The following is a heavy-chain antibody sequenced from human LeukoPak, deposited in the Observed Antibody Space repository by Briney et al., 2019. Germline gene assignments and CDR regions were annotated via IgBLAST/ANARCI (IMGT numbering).Heavy chain of an antibody. D-gene: IGHD4-23*01. CDR3: TGAVAG. Sequence: GGSLRLSCAASGFSVSSNYVTWVRQPPGKGLEWVSVIYSDGSTYYADSVKGRFTISRDNSKNTLYLQMNSLRDEDTAVYYCTGAVAGWGQGTLVTVSS. V-gene: IGHV3-53*05. CDR1: GFSVSSNY. CDR2: IYSDGST. J-gene: IGHJ4*02.